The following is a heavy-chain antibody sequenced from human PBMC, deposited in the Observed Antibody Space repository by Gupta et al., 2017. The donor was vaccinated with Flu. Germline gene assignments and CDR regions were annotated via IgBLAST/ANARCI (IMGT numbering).Heavy chain of an antibody. CDR3: ARDSDTVVVPPTTYFFDS. V-gene: IGHV1-46*01. CDR1: GYTFTNYY. D-gene: IGHD2-2*01. Sequence: QVQLVQSGAEVKKPGASMKISCKASGYTFTNYYPHWVRQAPGQGLEWMAMINPNSGSTSYAQNFQGRVTMTRDTSTSTVYMELSSLRSEDTAVYYCARDSDTVVVPPTTYFFDSWGQGTLVTVSS. CDR2: INPNSGST. J-gene: IGHJ4*02.